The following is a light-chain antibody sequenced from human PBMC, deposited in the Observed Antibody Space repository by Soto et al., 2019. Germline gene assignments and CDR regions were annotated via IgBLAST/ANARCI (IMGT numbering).Light chain of an antibody. Sequence: EILMTQSPATLSVSPGNRATLSCRASQGINNNLAWYQQRPGQAPRLLIYDVSMRAAGVPARFSGSGSGTDFTLTISSLQSENFAVYYCQQYHNWPPFTFGPGTKVDMK. CDR2: DVS. CDR1: QGINNN. CDR3: QQYHNWPPFT. V-gene: IGKV3-15*01. J-gene: IGKJ3*01.